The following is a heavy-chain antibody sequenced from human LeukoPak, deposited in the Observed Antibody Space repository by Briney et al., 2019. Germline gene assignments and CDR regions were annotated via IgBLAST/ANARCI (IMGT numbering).Heavy chain of an antibody. CDR2: TRYDGSNR. J-gene: IGHJ4*02. CDR1: GFTFSNYG. V-gene: IGHV3-30*02. CDR3: AKRMSYYDSSPADY. D-gene: IGHD3-22*01. Sequence: GGSLRLSCAASGFTFSNYGMPWVRQAPGKGLEWVAFTRYDGSNRYYADSVKGRFTISRDNFKNTLYLQMNSLRADDTAIYYCAKRMSYYDSSPADYWGQGTLVTVCS.